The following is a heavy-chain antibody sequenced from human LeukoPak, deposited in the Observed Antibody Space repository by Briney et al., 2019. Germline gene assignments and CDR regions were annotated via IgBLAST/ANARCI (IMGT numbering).Heavy chain of an antibody. CDR3: ARDGIEVAATPSPGY. CDR1: GFTFSSYS. J-gene: IGHJ4*02. Sequence: GGSLRLSCAASGFTFSSYSMNWVRQAPGKGLEWVSSISSSSSYIYYADSVKGRFTISRDNAKNSLYLQMNSLRAEDTAVYCCARDGIEVAATPSPGYWGQGTLVTVSS. CDR2: ISSSSSYI. D-gene: IGHD2-15*01. V-gene: IGHV3-21*01.